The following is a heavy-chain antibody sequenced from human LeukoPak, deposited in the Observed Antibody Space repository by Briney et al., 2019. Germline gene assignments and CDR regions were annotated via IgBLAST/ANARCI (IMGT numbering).Heavy chain of an antibody. CDR2: IYTSGST. D-gene: IGHD3/OR15-3a*01. V-gene: IGHV4-61*02. Sequence: SETLSLTCTVSGGSISSGSYYWSWIGQPPGRGREWIGRIYTSGSTNYNPSLKSRVTISVDTSKNQFSLKLSSVTAADTAVYYCARSITIFGLVYWGQGTLVTVSS. J-gene: IGHJ4*02. CDR3: ARSITIFGLVY. CDR1: GGSISSGSYY.